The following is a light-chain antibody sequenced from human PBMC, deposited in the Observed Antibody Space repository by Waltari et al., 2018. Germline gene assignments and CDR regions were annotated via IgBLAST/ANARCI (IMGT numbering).Light chain of an antibody. CDR2: AAS. J-gene: IGKJ1*01. CDR1: QDIGNA. CDR3: LQDYNFLWT. V-gene: IGKV1-6*01. Sequence: AIQVTQSPSSLSASVGDRVTITCRASQDIGNALGGYQQKPGKAPKLLSYAASSLLSGVPSRFSGSGSGTDFTLTISSLQPEDFATYYCLQDYNFLWTFGQGTKVEIK.